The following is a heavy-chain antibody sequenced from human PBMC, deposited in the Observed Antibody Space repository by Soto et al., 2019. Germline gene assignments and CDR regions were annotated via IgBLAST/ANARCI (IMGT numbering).Heavy chain of an antibody. V-gene: IGHV1-18*01. J-gene: IGHJ4*02. CDR3: ARRTVPLITIVRRVIFDY. CDR2: ISAYNGNT. D-gene: IGHD3-10*01. Sequence: ASVKVACTASGYTFTSYGISWVRQAPGQGLEWMGWISAYNGNTNYAQKLQGRVTMTTDTSTSTAYMELRSLRSDDTAVYYCARRTVPLITIVRRVIFDYRGQGSLVIGSS. CDR1: GYTFTSYG.